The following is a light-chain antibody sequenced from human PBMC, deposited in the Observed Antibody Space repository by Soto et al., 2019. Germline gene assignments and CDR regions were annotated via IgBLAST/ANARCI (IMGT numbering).Light chain of an antibody. J-gene: IGLJ1*01. V-gene: IGLV2-14*01. CDR1: NRDVGSYNL. CDR3: SSYAGYNTYV. Sequence: QSALTQPASVSGSPGQSITIACTGTNRDVGSYNLVSWYQQRPGEAPKLIISEVRNRPSGISYRFTGSKSGNTASLTISGLQAEDEADYYCSSYAGYNTYVFGTGTQLTVL. CDR2: EVR.